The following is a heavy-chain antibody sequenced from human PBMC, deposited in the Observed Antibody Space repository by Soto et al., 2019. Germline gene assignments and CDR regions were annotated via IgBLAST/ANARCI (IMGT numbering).Heavy chain of an antibody. CDR3: VKDRAFRTVAGADR. CDR1: EFTFSTYA. V-gene: IGHV3-23*01. D-gene: IGHD6-19*01. J-gene: IGHJ4*01. Sequence: GGSLSLSCAASEFTFSTYAMTWVRQAPGRGLQWVATISDSGDITYYADSVKGRFTISRVNSRSTLFLQMDSLRVDDTATYYCVKDRAFRTVAGADRWGQGTLVTVSS. CDR2: ISDSGDIT.